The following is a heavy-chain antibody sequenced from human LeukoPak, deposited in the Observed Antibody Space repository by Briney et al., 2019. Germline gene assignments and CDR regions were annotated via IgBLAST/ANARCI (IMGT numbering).Heavy chain of an antibody. D-gene: IGHD4-17*01. V-gene: IGHV4-39*07. CDR3: ARSATVTTGYFDY. J-gene: IGHJ4*02. CDR2: ISYSVSS. CDR1: GGSISSSNSY. Sequence: SSETLPLTCTVSGGSISSSNSYWGWIRQPPGKGLEWIGSISYSVSSHYNPSLRSRATISVDTSKNQFSLKLTSVTAAETAVYYCARSATVTTGYFDYWGQGALATVSS.